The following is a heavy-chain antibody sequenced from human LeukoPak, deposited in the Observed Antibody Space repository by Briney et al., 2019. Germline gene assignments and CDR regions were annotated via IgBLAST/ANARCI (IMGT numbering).Heavy chain of an antibody. Sequence: GGSLRLSCAASGFTFSSYAMHWVRQAPGKGLEWVAVISYDGSNKYYADSVKGRFTISRDNSRNTLYLQMNSLRAEDTAVYYCARRSSSWSGYFDYWGQGTLVTVSS. J-gene: IGHJ4*02. D-gene: IGHD6-13*01. CDR1: GFTFSSYA. CDR3: ARRSSSWSGYFDY. CDR2: ISYDGSNK. V-gene: IGHV3-30-3*01.